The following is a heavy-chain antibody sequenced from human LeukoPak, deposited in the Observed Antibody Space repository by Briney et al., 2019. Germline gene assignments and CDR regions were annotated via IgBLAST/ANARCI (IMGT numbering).Heavy chain of an antibody. CDR2: ISWDGGST. CDR1: GFTFDDYT. V-gene: IGHV3-43*01. J-gene: IGHJ4*02. D-gene: IGHD3-22*01. CDR3: AKDDTHDSSGILDY. Sequence: GGSLRLSCAASGFTFDDYTMHWVRQAPGKGLEWVSLISWDGGSTYYADSVKGRFTISRDNSKNSLYLQMNSLRTEDTALYYCAKDDTHDSSGILDYWGQGTLVTVSS.